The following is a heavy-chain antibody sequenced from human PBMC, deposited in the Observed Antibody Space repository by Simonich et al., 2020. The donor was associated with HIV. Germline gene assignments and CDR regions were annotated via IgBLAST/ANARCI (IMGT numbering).Heavy chain of an antibody. CDR1: GFTFSKYA. V-gene: IGHV3-21*01. CDR3: ARDIRFLEWDDMDV. J-gene: IGHJ6*03. CDR2: ISSRNNYI. D-gene: IGHD3-3*01. Sequence: EVQLVESGGGLVKPGGSLRLSCAASGFTFSKYAMNWVRQAPGKGLEWVSSISSRNNYIDYADSVKGRFTSSRDNAKNSLYLQMNSLRAEDTAVYYCARDIRFLEWDDMDVWGKGTTVSVSS.